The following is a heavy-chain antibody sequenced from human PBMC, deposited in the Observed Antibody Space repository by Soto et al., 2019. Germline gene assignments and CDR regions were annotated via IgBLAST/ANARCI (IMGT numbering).Heavy chain of an antibody. CDR1: GGSFSGYY. Sequence: SETLSLTCAVYGGSFSGYYWSWIRQPPGKGLEWIGEINHSGSTNYNPSLKSRVTISVDTSKNQFSLKLSSVTAADTAVYYCARGYYGSGSYFLGINWFDPWGQGTLVTVSS. CDR3: ARGYYGSGSYFLGINWFDP. CDR2: INHSGST. D-gene: IGHD3-10*01. V-gene: IGHV4-34*01. J-gene: IGHJ5*02.